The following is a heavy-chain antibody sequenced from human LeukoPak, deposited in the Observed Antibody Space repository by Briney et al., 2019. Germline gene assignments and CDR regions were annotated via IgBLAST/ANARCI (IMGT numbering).Heavy chain of an antibody. CDR1: GYTFTSYY. Sequence: ASVNVSCKASGYTFTSYYMHWVRQAPGQGLEWMGIINPSGGSTSYAQKFQGRVTMTRDMSTSTVYMELSSLRSEDTAVYYCARATTKSNWFDPWGQGTLVTVSS. J-gene: IGHJ5*02. D-gene: IGHD5-12*01. CDR2: INPSGGST. V-gene: IGHV1-46*01. CDR3: ARATTKSNWFDP.